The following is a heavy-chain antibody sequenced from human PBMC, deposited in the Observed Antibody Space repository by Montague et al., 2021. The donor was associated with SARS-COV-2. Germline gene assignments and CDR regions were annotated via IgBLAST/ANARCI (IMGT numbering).Heavy chain of an antibody. V-gene: IGHV3-48*04. Sequence: LRLSWAASGFTFSSYSMNWVRQAPGKGLEWVSYISSSSNPIYYADSVQGRFTISRDNAKNSLYLQMNSLRAEDTAVYYCARDRGGSVSSGPYYYGMDVWGQGTTVTVSS. J-gene: IGHJ6*02. CDR1: GFTFSSYS. D-gene: IGHD6-19*01. CDR2: ISSSSNPI. CDR3: ARDRGGSVSSGPYYYGMDV.